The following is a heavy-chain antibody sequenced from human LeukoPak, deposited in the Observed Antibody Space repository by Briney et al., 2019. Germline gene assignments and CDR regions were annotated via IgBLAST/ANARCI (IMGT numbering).Heavy chain of an antibody. CDR1: GFTVSSNY. J-gene: IGHJ3*02. D-gene: IGHD6-6*01. CDR2: IYSGGST. CDR3: ARGIAARLGYAFDI. V-gene: IGHV3-53*01. Sequence: PGGSLRLSRAASGFTVSSNYMSWVRQAPGKGLEWVSVIYSGGSTYYADSVKGRFTISRDNSKNTLYLQMNSLRAEDTAVYYCARGIAARLGYAFDIWGQGTMVTVSS.